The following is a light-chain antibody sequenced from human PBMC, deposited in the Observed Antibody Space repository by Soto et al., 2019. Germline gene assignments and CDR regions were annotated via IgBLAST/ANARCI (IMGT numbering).Light chain of an antibody. CDR2: EVS. Sequence: QSVLTQPASVSGSPGQSITISCTGTSSDVGGYQYVSWYQQYPGKAPKLVIYEVSNLPSGVSIRFSGSKSGDTASLTISGLQAEDEADYYCCSYTLRSTLVFGGGTKVTVL. CDR3: CSYTLRSTLV. V-gene: IGLV2-14*01. CDR1: SSDVGGYQY. J-gene: IGLJ2*01.